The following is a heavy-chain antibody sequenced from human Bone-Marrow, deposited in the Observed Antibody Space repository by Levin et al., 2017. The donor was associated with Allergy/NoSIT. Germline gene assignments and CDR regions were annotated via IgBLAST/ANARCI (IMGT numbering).Heavy chain of an antibody. J-gene: IGHJ4*02. CDR2: ISYDGSNK. Sequence: SCAASGFTFSSYAMHWVRQAPGKGLEWVAVISYDGSNKYYADSVKGRFTISRDNSKNTLYLQMNSLRAEDTAVYYCARGGERGGYEKNDYWGQGTLVTVSS. D-gene: IGHD5-12*01. CDR1: GFTFSSYA. CDR3: ARGGERGGYEKNDY. V-gene: IGHV3-30-3*01.